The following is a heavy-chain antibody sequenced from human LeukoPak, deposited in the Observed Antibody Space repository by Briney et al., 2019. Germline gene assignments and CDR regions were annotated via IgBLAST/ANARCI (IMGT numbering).Heavy chain of an antibody. CDR1: GGSIGTDSFY. CDR3: ARAPLDHAFDI. J-gene: IGHJ3*02. CDR2: IYTRGST. V-gene: IGHV4-61*02. Sequence: KTSETLSLTCTVSGGSIGTDSFYWSWIRQPAGKGLEWIGRIYTRGSTNYNPALESRGTILVDTSKNQFSLKLSSVTAADTAVYYCARAPLDHAFDIWGQGTMVTVSS.